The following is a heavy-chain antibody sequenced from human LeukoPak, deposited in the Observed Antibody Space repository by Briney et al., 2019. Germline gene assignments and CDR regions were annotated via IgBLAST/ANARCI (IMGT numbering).Heavy chain of an antibody. Sequence: ASVKVSCKASGYTFTSYAMNWVRQAPGQGLEWMGWINTNTGNPTYAQGFTGRFVFSLDTSVSTAYLQIGSLKAEDTAVYYCARAVAARWTYYMDVWGKGTTVTVSS. D-gene: IGHD6-6*01. CDR2: INTNTGNP. CDR1: GYTFTSYA. V-gene: IGHV7-4-1*01. J-gene: IGHJ6*03. CDR3: ARAVAARWTYYMDV.